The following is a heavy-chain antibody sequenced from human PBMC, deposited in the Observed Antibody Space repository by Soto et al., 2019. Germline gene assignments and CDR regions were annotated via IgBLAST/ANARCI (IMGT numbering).Heavy chain of an antibody. J-gene: IGHJ6*02. D-gene: IGHD6-13*01. V-gene: IGHV1-69*13. CDR3: AIGSRPGIAAAGTGYYYYGMDV. CDR2: IIPIFGTA. CDR1: GGTFSSYA. Sequence: ASVKVSCKASGGTFSSYAISWVRQAPGQGLEWMGGIIPIFGTANYAQKFQGRVTITADESTSTAYMELSSLRSEDTAVYYCAIGSRPGIAAAGTGYYYYGMDVWGQGTTVTVSS.